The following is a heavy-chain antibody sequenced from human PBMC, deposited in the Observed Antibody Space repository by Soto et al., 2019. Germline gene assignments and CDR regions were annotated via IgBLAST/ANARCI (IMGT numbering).Heavy chain of an antibody. Sequence: SETLSLTCTVSGGSISSYYWSWIRQPPGKGLEWIGYIYYSGSTNYNPSLKSRVTISVDTSKNQFSLKLSSVTAADTAVYYCARGGLYYDSSGSWLDNWFDPWGQGTLVTDS. CDR2: IYYSGST. V-gene: IGHV4-59*01. CDR3: ARGGLYYDSSGSWLDNWFDP. D-gene: IGHD3-22*01. CDR1: GGSISSYY. J-gene: IGHJ5*02.